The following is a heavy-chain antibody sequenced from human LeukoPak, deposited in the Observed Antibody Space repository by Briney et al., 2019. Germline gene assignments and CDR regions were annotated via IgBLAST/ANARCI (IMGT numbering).Heavy chain of an antibody. CDR3: AKDQRPYCTDACYCYIDA. J-gene: IGHJ3*01. V-gene: IGHV3-48*01. Sequence: LPGGSLRLSCEASGFTFSSHSMIWVRQAPGKRLEWVSYIGMGGSPTHYAASVKGRFTISRDNVKNSLYLQMHSLTVEDTAVYYCAKDQRPYCTDACYCYIDAWGQGTLVTVSS. CDR1: GFTFSSHS. CDR2: IGMGGSPT. D-gene: IGHD2-8*01.